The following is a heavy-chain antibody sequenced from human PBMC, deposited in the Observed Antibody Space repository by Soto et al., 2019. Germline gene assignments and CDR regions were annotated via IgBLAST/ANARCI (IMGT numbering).Heavy chain of an antibody. V-gene: IGHV2-70*01. J-gene: IGHJ3*02. Sequence: SGPTLVNPTQTLTLTCTFSGFSLSTSGMCVSWIRQPPGKALEWLALIDWDDDKYYSTSLKTRLTISKDTSKNQVVLTMTNMDPVDTATYYCARLKLVGATPDDAFDIWGQGTMVTVSS. CDR2: IDWDDDK. CDR3: ARLKLVGATPDDAFDI. D-gene: IGHD1-26*01. CDR1: GFSLSTSGMC.